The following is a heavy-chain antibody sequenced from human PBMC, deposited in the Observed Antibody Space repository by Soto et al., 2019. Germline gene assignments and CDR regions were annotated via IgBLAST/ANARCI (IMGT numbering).Heavy chain of an antibody. CDR3: ARGDYYDTSGPFSDAFDI. V-gene: IGHV3-7*04. J-gene: IGHJ3*02. CDR1: GFTFSTYW. D-gene: IGHD3-22*01. CDR2: IKPDGSEK. Sequence: GSLRLSCAASGFTFSTYWMSWVRQAPGKGLEWVANIKPDGSEKWYVDSVKGRFTISRDNAKNSLYLQMNSLRAEDTAVYYCARGDYYDTSGPFSDAFDIWGQGTTVT.